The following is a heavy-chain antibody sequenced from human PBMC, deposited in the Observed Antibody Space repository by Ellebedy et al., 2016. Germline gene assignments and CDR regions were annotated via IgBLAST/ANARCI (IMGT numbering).Heavy chain of an antibody. CDR3: ARFSVRGIILDY. D-gene: IGHD3-10*01. Sequence: SETLSLTCTVSGGSISDFYWSWIRQPPGQGLELIGYIHYTGNTKYNPSLKSRVTISVDASKSQFSLRVTSVTAADTAVYYCARFSVRGIILDYWGQGALVTVSS. J-gene: IGHJ4*02. CDR1: GGSISDFY. V-gene: IGHV4-59*08. CDR2: IHYTGNT.